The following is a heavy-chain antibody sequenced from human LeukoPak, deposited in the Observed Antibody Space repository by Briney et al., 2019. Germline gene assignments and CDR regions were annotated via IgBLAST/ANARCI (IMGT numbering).Heavy chain of an antibody. J-gene: IGHJ1*01. D-gene: IGHD3-22*01. CDR2: INPNSGGT. Sequence: ASVKVSCKASGYTFTAYYIHWVRQAPGHGLEWMGWINPNSGGTKYAQKFQGRVTMTRDTSINTAYMEVSRLRSDDTALYYCARGHYYDSSGLQHWGQGTLVTVPS. V-gene: IGHV1-2*02. CDR1: GYTFTAYY. CDR3: ARGHYYDSSGLQH.